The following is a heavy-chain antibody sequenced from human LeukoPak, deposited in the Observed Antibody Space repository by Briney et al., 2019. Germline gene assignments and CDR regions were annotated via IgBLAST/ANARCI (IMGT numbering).Heavy chain of an antibody. CDR2: ISWNSGSI. D-gene: IGHD3-22*01. Sequence: GRSLRLSCAASGFTFVDYAMHWVRQGPGKGLEWVSGISWNSGSIGYTDSVKGRFTISRDNAKNSLYLQMNSLRAEDTAVYYCAREGIYDSSGYYLWGQGTLVTVSS. CDR1: GFTFVDYA. CDR3: AREGIYDSSGYYL. J-gene: IGHJ4*02. V-gene: IGHV3-9*01.